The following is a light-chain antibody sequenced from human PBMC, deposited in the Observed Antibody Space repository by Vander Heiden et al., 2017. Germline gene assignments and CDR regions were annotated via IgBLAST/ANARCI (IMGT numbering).Light chain of an antibody. V-gene: IGKV1-39*01. J-gene: IGKJ3*01. CDR3: QQSYRTPCT. CDR1: QSISSY. Sequence: DVQMTQSPSSLSASEGDRGTITCRASQSISSYLNWYQQKPGKAPKLLIYAASSWQSGVPSRFSGSGSGTDFTLTISSLQPEDFATYYCQQSYRTPCTFGHGTKVDIK. CDR2: AAS.